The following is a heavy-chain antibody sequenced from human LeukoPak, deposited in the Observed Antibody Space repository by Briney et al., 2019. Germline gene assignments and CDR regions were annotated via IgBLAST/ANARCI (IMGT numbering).Heavy chain of an antibody. V-gene: IGHV1-8*01. CDR2: MNPHSGNT. D-gene: IGHD3-10*01. Sequence: GASVKVSCKASGYTFTSYDINWVRQATGQALEWMGWMNPHSGNTGYAQKFQRRDTMHRNTTISTAYMELGSLRSEDTAVYYCARGRFQDFGDYYYGMDVWGQGTTVTVSS. CDR3: ARGRFQDFGDYYYGMDV. J-gene: IGHJ6*02. CDR1: GYTFTSYD.